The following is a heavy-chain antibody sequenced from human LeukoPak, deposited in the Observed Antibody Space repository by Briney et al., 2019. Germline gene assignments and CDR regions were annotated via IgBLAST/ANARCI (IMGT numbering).Heavy chain of an antibody. CDR1: GYTFTSYD. V-gene: IGHV1-2*02. CDR3: ARIFFSAYYYDSSGYYGPDY. D-gene: IGHD3-22*01. CDR2: INPNSGGT. Sequence: ASVKVSCKASGYTFTSYDINWVRQATGQGLEWMGWINPNSGGTNYAQKFQGRVTMTRDTSISTAYMELSRLRSDDTAVYYCARIFFSAYYYDSSGYYGPDYWGQGTLVTVSS. J-gene: IGHJ4*02.